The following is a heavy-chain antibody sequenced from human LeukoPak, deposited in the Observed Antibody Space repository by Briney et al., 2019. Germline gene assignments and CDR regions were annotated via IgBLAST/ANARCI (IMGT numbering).Heavy chain of an antibody. CDR2: IEGDGNRI. J-gene: IGHJ4*02. D-gene: IGHD5-12*01. V-gene: IGHV3-74*01. Sequence: GGSLRLSCAASGFTLSAYWMHWVRQARGKGLMWVSRIEGDGNRITYADSVKGRFTISRDNAKNTLYLQMNSLRAEDTAVYYCTRDWRNLGYDYWGQGTLVTVSS. CDR1: GFTLSAYW. CDR3: TRDWRNLGYDY.